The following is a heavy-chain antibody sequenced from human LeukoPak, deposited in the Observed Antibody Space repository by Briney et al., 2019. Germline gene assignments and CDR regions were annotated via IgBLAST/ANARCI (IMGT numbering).Heavy chain of an antibody. CDR1: GFTFTTYA. V-gene: IGHV3-23*01. CDR2: VSGSGSHT. J-gene: IGHJ4*02. Sequence: GGSLRLSCAASGFTFTTYAMSWVRQAPGKGLEWISSVSGSGSHTYYADSVKGRFTISRDNSKNTLDLQMHSLRAEDTALYYCAKEVLGGNYGDYAVDYWGQGTLVTVSS. D-gene: IGHD4-17*01. CDR3: AKEVLGGNYGDYAVDY.